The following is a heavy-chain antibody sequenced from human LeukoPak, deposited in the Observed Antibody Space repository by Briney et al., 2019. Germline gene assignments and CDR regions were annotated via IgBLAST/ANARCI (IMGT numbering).Heavy chain of an antibody. D-gene: IGHD4-17*01. CDR2: INSDGSST. J-gene: IGHJ4*02. V-gene: IGHV3-74*01. Sequence: GGSLRLSCAASGFIFSSYWMHWVRQAPGKGLVWVSRINSDGSSTSYADSVKGRFTISRDNAKNTLYLQMNSLRAEDTAVYYCARDCRSFGSTVTPPFDYWGQGTLVTV. CDR3: ARDCRSFGSTVTPPFDY. CDR1: GFIFSSYW.